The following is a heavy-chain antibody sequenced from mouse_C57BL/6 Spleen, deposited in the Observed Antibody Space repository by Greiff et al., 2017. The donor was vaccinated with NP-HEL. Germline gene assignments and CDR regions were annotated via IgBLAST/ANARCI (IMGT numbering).Heavy chain of an antibody. CDR1: GFTFSDYY. CDR2: INYDGSST. V-gene: IGHV5-16*01. D-gene: IGHD3-2*02. J-gene: IGHJ2*01. CDR3: ARSDSSGFPFDY. Sequence: DVHLVESEGGLVQPGSSMKLSCTASGFTFSDYYMAWVRQVPEKGLEWVANINYDGSSTYYLDSLKSRFIISRDNAKNILYLQMSSLKSEDTATYYCARSDSSGFPFDYWGQGTTLTVSS.